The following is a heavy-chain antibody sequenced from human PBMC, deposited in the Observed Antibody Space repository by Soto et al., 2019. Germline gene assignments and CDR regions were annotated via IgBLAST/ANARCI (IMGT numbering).Heavy chain of an antibody. Sequence: QVQLVESGGGVVQPGGSLRLSCAASEFTLRTYGMHWVRQAPGKGLEWVAVVWYDGSKKYYADSVKGRFTVSRDNSKNTLYLQMNSLRAEDTAVYYCARPLEQWQLGFGMDVWGQGSPVTVSS. D-gene: IGHD6-19*01. J-gene: IGHJ6*01. V-gene: IGHV3-33*01. CDR2: VWYDGSKK. CDR3: ARPLEQWQLGFGMDV. CDR1: EFTLRTYG.